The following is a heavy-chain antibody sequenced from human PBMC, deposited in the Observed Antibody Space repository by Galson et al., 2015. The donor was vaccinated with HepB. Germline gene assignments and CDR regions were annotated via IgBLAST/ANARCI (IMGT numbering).Heavy chain of an antibody. D-gene: IGHD3-22*01. CDR3: AADSGYDSSGYYYVGSAFDF. J-gene: IGHJ3*01. V-gene: IGHV1-58*02. CDR2: IVVGSGNT. Sequence: SVKVSCKASGFTFTSSAMQWVRQARGQRLEWIGWIVVGSGNTNYAQKFQERVTITRDMSTSIAYMELSSLRSEDTAVYYCAADSGYDSSGYYYVGSAFDFWGQGTMVTVSS. CDR1: GFTFTSSA.